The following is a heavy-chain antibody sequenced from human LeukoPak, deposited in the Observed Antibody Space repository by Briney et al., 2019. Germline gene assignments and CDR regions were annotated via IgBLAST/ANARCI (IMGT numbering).Heavy chain of an antibody. CDR2: FYPSGST. D-gene: IGHD3-10*01. V-gene: IGHV4-4*07. J-gene: IGHJ5*02. Sequence: SETLSLTCTVSGGSISSYYWSWIRQPAGKELEWIGRFYPSGSTNYNPSLSSRVTMSVDTSKNQFSLKLSSVTAADTAMYYCARALGYFGSGGEAWGQGTLVTVSS. CDR3: ARALGYFGSGGEA. CDR1: GGSISSYY.